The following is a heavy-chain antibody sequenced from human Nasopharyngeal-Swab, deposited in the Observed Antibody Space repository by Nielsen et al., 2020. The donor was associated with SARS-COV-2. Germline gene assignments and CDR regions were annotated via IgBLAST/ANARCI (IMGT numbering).Heavy chain of an antibody. CDR2: INAGNGNT. CDR3: ARNPVDYDYVWGSYRYRTFDY. D-gene: IGHD3-16*02. J-gene: IGHJ4*02. V-gene: IGHV1-3*01. Sequence: ASVKVSCKASGYTFTSYAMHWVRQAPGQRLEWMGWINAGNGNTKYSQKFQGRVTITRDTSAGTAYMELSSLRSEDTAVYYCARNPVDYDYVWGSYRYRTFDYWGQGTLVTVSS. CDR1: GYTFTSYA.